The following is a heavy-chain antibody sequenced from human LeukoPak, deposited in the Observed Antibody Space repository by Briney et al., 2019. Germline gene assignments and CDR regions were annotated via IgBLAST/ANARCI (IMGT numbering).Heavy chain of an antibody. Sequence: SETLSLTCAVYGGSFSGYYWSWIRQPPGKGLERIGEINHSGSTNYNPSLKSRVTISVDTSKNQFSLKLSSVTAADTAVYYCARGRGTVDYYYYGMDVWGQGTTVTVSS. CDR3: ARGRGTVDYYYYGMDV. D-gene: IGHD4-23*01. J-gene: IGHJ6*02. CDR1: GGSFSGYY. V-gene: IGHV4-34*01. CDR2: INHSGST.